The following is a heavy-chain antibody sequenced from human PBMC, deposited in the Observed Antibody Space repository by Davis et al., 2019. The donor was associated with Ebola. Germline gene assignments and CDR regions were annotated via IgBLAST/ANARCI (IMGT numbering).Heavy chain of an antibody. CDR1: GFIFRSYV. CDR2: LGTSADT. J-gene: IGHJ4*02. V-gene: IGHV3-23*01. Sequence: GESLKISCAASGFIFRSYVMSWVRQAPGKGLEWVSTLGTSADTYYADSVKGRFTISRDNSKNTLYLQMNGLRVEDTAIYYCARLYSSAWPFDSWGQGTLVTVSS. D-gene: IGHD6-19*01. CDR3: ARLYSSAWPFDS.